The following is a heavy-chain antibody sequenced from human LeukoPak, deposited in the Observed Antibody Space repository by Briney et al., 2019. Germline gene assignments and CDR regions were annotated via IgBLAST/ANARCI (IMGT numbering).Heavy chain of an antibody. J-gene: IGHJ4*02. CDR1: GFTFNNYA. CDR2: ITSNGGSA. CDR3: VGFRETAGLY. V-gene: IGHV3-64D*06. D-gene: IGHD6-13*01. Sequence: GGSLRLSRSASGFTFNNYAMYWVRQAPGKGLEYVSAITSNGGSAYYADSVKGRFTISRDNSRNTLYLQMSSLRAEDTAVYYCVGFRETAGLYWGQGTLVTLST.